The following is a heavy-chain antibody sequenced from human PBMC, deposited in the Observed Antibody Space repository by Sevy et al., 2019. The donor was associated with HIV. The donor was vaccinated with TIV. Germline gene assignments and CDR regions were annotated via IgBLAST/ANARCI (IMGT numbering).Heavy chain of an antibody. Sequence: SETLSLTCTVSGGSISSGDYYWSWISQPPGKGLEWIGYIYYSGSTYYNPSLKSRVTISVDTSKNQFSLKLSSVTAADTAVYYCARKPRITIFGVVIMAPFFDYWGQGTLVTVSS. CDR2: IYYSGST. CDR1: GGSISSGDYY. V-gene: IGHV4-30-4*01. D-gene: IGHD3-3*01. CDR3: ARKPRITIFGVVIMAPFFDY. J-gene: IGHJ4*02.